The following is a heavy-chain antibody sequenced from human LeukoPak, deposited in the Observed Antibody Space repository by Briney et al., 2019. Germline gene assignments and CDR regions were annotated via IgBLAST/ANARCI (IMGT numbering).Heavy chain of an antibody. CDR2: ISYSGST. CDR3: AKNDYSSSGWFDP. CDR1: GGSVSSASYY. J-gene: IGHJ5*02. Sequence: PSETLSLTCTISGGSVSSASYYRSWIRQPPGKGLEWIGYISYSGSTNYNPSLKSRVTISVDTSKNQFSLKLSSVTAADTAVYYCAKNDYSSSGWFDPWGQGTLVTVSS. D-gene: IGHD6-6*01. V-gene: IGHV4-61*01.